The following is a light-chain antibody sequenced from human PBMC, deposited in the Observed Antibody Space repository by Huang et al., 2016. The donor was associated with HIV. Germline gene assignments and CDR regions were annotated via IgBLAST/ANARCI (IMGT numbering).Light chain of an antibody. CDR1: QSVSSD. CDR3: QQYTDWPYT. Sequence: DILMTQSPATLSVSPGERATLACRARQSVSSDLAWYQQKSGQAPRLLIYGASTRATGIPVSVRGSGSGTEFTLTISSLQSEDFAVYYCQQYTDWPYTFGQGTKLEI. J-gene: IGKJ2*01. CDR2: GAS. V-gene: IGKV3-15*01.